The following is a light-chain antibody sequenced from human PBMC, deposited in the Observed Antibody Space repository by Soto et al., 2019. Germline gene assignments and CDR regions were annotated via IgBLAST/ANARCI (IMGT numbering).Light chain of an antibody. CDR1: QTISNW. Sequence: IQMTQSPSTLSASVGDRVTITCQAGQTISNWLAWYQQKPGKAPKLLIYKASTLESGVPSRFSGSGSGTEFTLTISSLQPEDFATYYCQQYNSYSQTFGQGTRWIS. CDR2: KAS. J-gene: IGKJ1*01. CDR3: QQYNSYSQT. V-gene: IGKV1-5*03.